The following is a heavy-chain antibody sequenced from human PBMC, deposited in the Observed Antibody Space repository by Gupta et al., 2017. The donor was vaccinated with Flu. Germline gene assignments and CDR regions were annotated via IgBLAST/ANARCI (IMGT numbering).Heavy chain of an antibody. Sequence: FTDFYIHWMRQAPGQGLDWMGWVDPNSGRATYAQKFQGRVTMTRDTSIRTVYIEVTSLTSDDTGTYYCATDNYGPLDYWGQGTLITVSS. J-gene: IGHJ4*02. V-gene: IGHV1-2*02. CDR3: ATDNYGPLDY. D-gene: IGHD3-16*01. CDR1: FTDFY. CDR2: VDPNSGRA.